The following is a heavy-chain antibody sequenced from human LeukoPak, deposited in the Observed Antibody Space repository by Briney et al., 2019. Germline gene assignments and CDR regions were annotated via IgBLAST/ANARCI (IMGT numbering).Heavy chain of an antibody. CDR3: AREDEGIAAAGPHNQFDY. CDR1: GYTFTSYG. D-gene: IGHD6-13*01. J-gene: IGHJ4*02. CDR2: ISAYNGNT. V-gene: IGHV1-18*01. Sequence: ASVKVSCKASGYTFTSYGISWVRQAPGQGLEWMGWISAYNGNTNYAQKLQGRVTMTTDTSTSTAYMELRSLRSDDTAVYYCAREDEGIAAAGPHNQFDYWGQGTLVTVSS.